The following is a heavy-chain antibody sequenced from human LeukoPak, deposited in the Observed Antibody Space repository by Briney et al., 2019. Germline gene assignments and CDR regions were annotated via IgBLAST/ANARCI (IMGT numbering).Heavy chain of an antibody. V-gene: IGHV3-66*01. CDR1: GFTFSIYT. D-gene: IGHD3-22*01. CDR2: IYSGGST. Sequence: GGSLRLSCAASGFTFSIYTMNWVRQAPGKGLEWVSVIYSGGSTYYADSVKGRFTISRDNSKNTLYLQMNSLRAEGTAVYYCARDSPEAMIDAFDIWGQGTMVTVSS. CDR3: ARDSPEAMIDAFDI. J-gene: IGHJ3*02.